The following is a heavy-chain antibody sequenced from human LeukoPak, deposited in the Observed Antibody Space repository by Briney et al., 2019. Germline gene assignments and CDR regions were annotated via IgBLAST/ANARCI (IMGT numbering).Heavy chain of an antibody. J-gene: IGHJ4*02. CDR2: ISYDGSNK. CDR1: GFTFSSYG. Sequence: PGGSLRLSCAASGFTFSSYGMHWVRQAPGEGLEWVAVISYDGSNKYYADSVKGRFTISRDNSKNTLYLQMNSLRAEDTAVYYCAKDGGYDFWSGSIDYWGQGTLVTVSS. D-gene: IGHD3-3*01. CDR3: AKDGGYDFWSGSIDY. V-gene: IGHV3-30*18.